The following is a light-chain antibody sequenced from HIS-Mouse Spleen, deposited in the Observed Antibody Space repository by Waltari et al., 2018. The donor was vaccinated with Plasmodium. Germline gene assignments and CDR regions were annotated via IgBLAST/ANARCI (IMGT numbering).Light chain of an antibody. CDR2: ENN. CDR1: SSNIGNNY. Sequence: QSVLTQPPSVSAAPGQKVTISCSGSSSNIGNNYVSWYQQLPGTTPKLLIYENNKGPAGIPDRFSGPKSGTSATLGITGLQTGDEADYYCGTWDSSLSAGVVFGGGTKLTVL. J-gene: IGLJ2*01. V-gene: IGLV1-51*01. CDR3: GTWDSSLSAGVV.